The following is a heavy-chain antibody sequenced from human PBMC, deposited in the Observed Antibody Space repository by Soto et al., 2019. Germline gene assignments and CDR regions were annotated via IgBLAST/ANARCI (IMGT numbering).Heavy chain of an antibody. CDR2: ITGSGGDT. CDR3: AKGSASGSPYYFDF. Sequence: DVQLLESGGGSVQPGGSLRLSCAGSGFTFSNYAMSWVRLAPGTGLEWVSAITGSGGDTFHADSVKGRFTISRDNSKNTLYLQMNSLRAEDMAVYYCAKGSASGSPYYFDFWGQGTLVTVSS. V-gene: IGHV3-23*01. CDR1: GFTFSNYA. D-gene: IGHD6-25*01. J-gene: IGHJ4*02.